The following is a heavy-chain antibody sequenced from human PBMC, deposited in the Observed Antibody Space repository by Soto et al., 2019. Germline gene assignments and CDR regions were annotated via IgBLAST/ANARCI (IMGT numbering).Heavy chain of an antibody. CDR2: ISGRGDKR. D-gene: IGHD2-15*01. V-gene: IGHV3-23*01. CDR3: AKGDGRGGYCSGGSCYETSSYGMEV. CDR1: GFTFSTYA. J-gene: IGHJ6*02. Sequence: EVQLLESGGGLIQPGGSLRLSCEASGFTFSTYAMNWVRQAPGKGLEWVSSISGRGDKRYHTDSGKGRSPMSRGNSKDTLYLQMIGLTASDTVVYFCAKGDGRGGYCSGGSCYETSSYGMEVWGQGTTVTVS.